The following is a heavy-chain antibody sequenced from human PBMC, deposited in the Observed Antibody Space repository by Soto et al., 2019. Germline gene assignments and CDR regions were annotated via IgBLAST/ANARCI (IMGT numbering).Heavy chain of an antibody. CDR1: GGTFSSYA. CDR2: ISAYNGNT. D-gene: IGHD2-15*01. CDR3: ARDALLPGCGMDV. J-gene: IGHJ6*02. V-gene: IGHV1-18*01. Sequence: ASVKVSCKTSGGTFSSYAISWVRQAPGQGLEWMGWISAYNGNTNYAQKLQGRVTMTTDTSTSTAYMELRSLRSDDTAVYYCARDALLPGCGMDVWGQGTTATVSS.